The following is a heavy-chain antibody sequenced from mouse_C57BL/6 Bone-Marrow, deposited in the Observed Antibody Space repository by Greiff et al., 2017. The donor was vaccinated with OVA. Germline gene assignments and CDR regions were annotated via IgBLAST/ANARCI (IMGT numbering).Heavy chain of an antibody. Sequence: QVQLKQPGAELVKPGASVKLSCKTSGYTFTSYWMHWVKQRPGQGLEWIGMIHPNSGSTNYNEKFKSKATMTVDTSSSTAYMQLSSLTSEDSAVYYCARGGFYYSNYGGWYFDVWGTGTTVTVSA. CDR1: GYTFTSYW. J-gene: IGHJ1*03. D-gene: IGHD2-5*01. V-gene: IGHV1-64*01. CDR2: IHPNSGST. CDR3: ARGGFYYSNYGGWYFDV.